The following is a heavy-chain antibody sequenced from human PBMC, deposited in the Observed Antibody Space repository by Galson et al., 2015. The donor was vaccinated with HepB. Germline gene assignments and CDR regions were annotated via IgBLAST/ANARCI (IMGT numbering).Heavy chain of an antibody. CDR3: ARAPVHDAFDI. J-gene: IGHJ3*02. Sequence: SETLSLTCAVYGGSFSGYYWSWIRQPPGKGLEWIGEINHSGSTNYNPSLKSRVTISVDTSKNQFSLKLSSVTAADTAVYYCARAPVHDAFDIWGQGTMVTVSS. D-gene: IGHD4-17*01. CDR2: INHSGST. CDR1: GGSFSGYY. V-gene: IGHV4-34*01.